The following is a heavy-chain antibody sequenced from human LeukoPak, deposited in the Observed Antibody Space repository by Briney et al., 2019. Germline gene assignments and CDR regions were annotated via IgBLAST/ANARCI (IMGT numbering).Heavy chain of an antibody. Sequence: SETLSLTCTVSGGSISSFYWSWIRQPPGKGLEYIGYIYNSGSTNYSPSLKSRVTISVDTSKNQFSLKLSSVTAADTAVYYCARGTQLWLPTNWFDPWAREPWSPSPQ. CDR2: IYNSGST. CDR3: ARGTQLWLPTNWFDP. J-gene: IGHJ5*02. D-gene: IGHD5-18*01. V-gene: IGHV4-59*01. CDR1: GGSISSFY.